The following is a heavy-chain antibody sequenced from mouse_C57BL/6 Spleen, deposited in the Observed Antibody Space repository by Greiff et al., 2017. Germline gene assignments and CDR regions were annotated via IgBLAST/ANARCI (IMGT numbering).Heavy chain of an antibody. CDR3: ARSGGSHAMDY. CDR2: IYPGDGDT. D-gene: IGHD1-1*01. J-gene: IGHJ4*01. Sequence: VKLQESGPELVKPGASVKISCKASGYAFSSSWMNWVKQRPGKGLEWIGRIYPGDGDTNYNGKFKGKATLTADKSSSTAYMQLSSLTSEDSAVYFCARSGGSHAMDYWGQGTSVTVSS. V-gene: IGHV1-82*01. CDR1: GYAFSSSW.